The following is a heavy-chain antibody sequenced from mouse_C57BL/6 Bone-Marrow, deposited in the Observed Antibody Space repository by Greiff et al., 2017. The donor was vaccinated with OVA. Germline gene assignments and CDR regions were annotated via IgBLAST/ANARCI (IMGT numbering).Heavy chain of an antibody. CDR1: GYTFTSYW. CDR3: AREDWEGLDY. D-gene: IGHD4-1*01. CDR2: IHPNSGST. J-gene: IGHJ2*01. V-gene: IGHV1-64*01. Sequence: QVQLKESGAELAKPGASVKLSCKASGYTFTSYWMHWVKQRPGQGLEWIGMIHPNSGSTNYNEKFKSKATLTVDKSSSTAYMQLSSLTSEDSAVYYCAREDWEGLDYWGQGTTLTVSS.